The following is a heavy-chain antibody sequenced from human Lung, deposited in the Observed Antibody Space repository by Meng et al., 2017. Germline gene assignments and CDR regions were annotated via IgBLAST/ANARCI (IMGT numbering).Heavy chain of an antibody. CDR1: GDSDSSNSAA. CDR3: ARSQQWLDS. Sequence: QVHLQQSGPGLVKPSQTLSLTCAISGDSDSSNSAAWNWIRQSPSGGLEWLGRTYYRSKWYNGYAVSVRSRITINPDTSKNQFSLQLNSVTPEATAVYYCARSQQWLDSWGQGTLVTVSS. CDR2: TYYRSKWYN. J-gene: IGHJ4*02. V-gene: IGHV6-1*01. D-gene: IGHD6-19*01.